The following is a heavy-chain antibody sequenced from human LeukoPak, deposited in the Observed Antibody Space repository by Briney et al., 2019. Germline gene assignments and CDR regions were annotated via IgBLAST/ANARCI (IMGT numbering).Heavy chain of an antibody. CDR2: IYNSGRT. J-gene: IGHJ4*02. Sequence: SETPSLTCTVSGGSISDYHWSWIRQPPGKGLEYIGYIYNSGRTFYNPSLKSRVTISADTSKKQFSLKLTSVTAADTAVYYCARGNNYYYDSSGYLDYWGQGTLVTVSS. V-gene: IGHV4-59*01. CDR3: ARGNNYYYDSSGYLDY. CDR1: GGSISDYH. D-gene: IGHD3-22*01.